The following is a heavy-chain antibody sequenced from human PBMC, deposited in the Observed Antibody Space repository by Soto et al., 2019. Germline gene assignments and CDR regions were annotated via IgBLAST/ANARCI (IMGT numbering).Heavy chain of an antibody. V-gene: IGHV1-69*02. Sequence: ASVKVSCKASGGTFGSYTISWVRQAPGQGLEWMGRIIPILGIANYAQKFQGRVTITADKSTSTAYMELSSLRSEDTAVYYCARAPLYYYDSSGYSSWGQGTLVTVSS. J-gene: IGHJ5*02. D-gene: IGHD3-22*01. CDR1: GGTFGSYT. CDR2: IIPILGIA. CDR3: ARAPLYYYDSSGYSS.